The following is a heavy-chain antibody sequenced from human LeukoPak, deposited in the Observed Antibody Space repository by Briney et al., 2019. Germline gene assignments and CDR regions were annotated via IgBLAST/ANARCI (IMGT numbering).Heavy chain of an antibody. V-gene: IGHV1-69*04. D-gene: IGHD3-22*01. CDR2: IIPILGMA. CDR1: GGTFINYA. Sequence: SETVSFKASGGTFINYAISWVRQAPGQGREWMGRIIPILGMANYAQKFQGRVTISADKSTSTAYMELSSLRSEDTAVYYCARLNSGYSIYFDYWGQGTLVTVSS. CDR3: ARLNSGYSIYFDY. J-gene: IGHJ4*02.